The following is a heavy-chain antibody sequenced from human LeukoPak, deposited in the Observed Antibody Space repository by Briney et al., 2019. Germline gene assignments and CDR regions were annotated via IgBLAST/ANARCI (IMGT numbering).Heavy chain of an antibody. Sequence: ASVKVSCKASGYTFTSYYMRWVRQAPGQGLEWMGIINPSGGSTSYAQKFQGRVTMTRDTSTSTVYMELSSLRSEDTAVYYCARDSGRFYYYYYYMDVWGKGTTVTVSS. J-gene: IGHJ6*03. CDR2: INPSGGST. CDR3: ARDSGRFYYYYYYMDV. CDR1: GYTFTSYY. V-gene: IGHV1-46*01. D-gene: IGHD1-26*01.